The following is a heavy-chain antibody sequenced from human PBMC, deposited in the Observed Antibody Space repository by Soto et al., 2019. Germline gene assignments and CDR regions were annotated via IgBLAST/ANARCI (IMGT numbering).Heavy chain of an antibody. CDR1: GYTFTGYY. D-gene: IGHD6-19*01. CDR3: ALAWDSSGWFDY. Sequence: GASVKVSCKASGYTFTGYYMHWVRQAPGQRLEWMGWINPNSGDTNYAQKFQGWVTMTRDTSISTAYMELSRLRSDDTAVYYCALAWDSSGWFDYWGQGTLVTVSS. J-gene: IGHJ4*02. CDR2: INPNSGDT. V-gene: IGHV1-2*04.